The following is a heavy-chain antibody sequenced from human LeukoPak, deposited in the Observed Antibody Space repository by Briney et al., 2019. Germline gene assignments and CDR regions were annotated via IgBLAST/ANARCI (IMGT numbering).Heavy chain of an antibody. CDR2: INHSGST. J-gene: IGHJ4*02. CDR3: ARGVVVTRGFEY. V-gene: IGHV4-34*01. CDR1: GGSFSGYY. Sequence: SETLSLTCAVYGGSFSGYYWSWIRQPPGKGLEWIGEINHSGSTNYNPSLKSRVTISVDTSKNQFSLKLSSVTAADTAVYYCARGVVVTRGFEYWGQGTLVTVSS. D-gene: IGHD4-23*01.